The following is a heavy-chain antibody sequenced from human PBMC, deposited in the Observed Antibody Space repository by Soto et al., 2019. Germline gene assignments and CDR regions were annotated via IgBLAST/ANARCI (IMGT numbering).Heavy chain of an antibody. D-gene: IGHD1-7*01. V-gene: IGHV4-59*01. CDR1: GGSISSYY. CDR3: ARDGGEELLPFFDY. J-gene: IGHJ4*02. CDR2: IYYSGST. Sequence: SETLSLTCTVSGGSISSYYWSWIRQPPGKGLEWIGYIYYSGSTNYNPSLKSRVTISVDTSKNQFSLKLSSVTAADTAVYYCARDGGEELLPFFDYWGQGSSVIVSS.